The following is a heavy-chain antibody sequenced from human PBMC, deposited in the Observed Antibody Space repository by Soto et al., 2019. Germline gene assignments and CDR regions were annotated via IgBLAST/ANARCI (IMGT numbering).Heavy chain of an antibody. CDR2: ISAYNGNT. Sequence: ASVKVSCKASGYTFTSYGISWVRQAPGQGLEWMGWISAYNGNTIYAQKLQGRVTMTTDTSTSTAYMELRSLRSDDTAVYYCARSGYCSSTSCSLGHYYYYGMDVWGQGTTVTVSS. D-gene: IGHD2-2*01. CDR1: GYTFTSYG. V-gene: IGHV1-18*01. J-gene: IGHJ6*02. CDR3: ARSGYCSSTSCSLGHYYYYGMDV.